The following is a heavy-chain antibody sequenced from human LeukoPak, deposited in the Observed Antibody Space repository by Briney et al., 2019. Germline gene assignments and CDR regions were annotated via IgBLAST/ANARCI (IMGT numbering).Heavy chain of an antibody. CDR1: GGSFSGYY. CDR3: ARDRKGYYYDSSGGDY. CDR2: INHSGST. D-gene: IGHD3-22*01. Sequence: SETLSLTCAVYGGSFSGYYWSWIRQPPGKGLEWIGEINHSGSTNYNPSLKSRVTISVDTSKNQFSLKLSSVTAADTAVYYCARDRKGYYYDSSGGDYWGQGTLVTVSS. V-gene: IGHV4-34*01. J-gene: IGHJ4*02.